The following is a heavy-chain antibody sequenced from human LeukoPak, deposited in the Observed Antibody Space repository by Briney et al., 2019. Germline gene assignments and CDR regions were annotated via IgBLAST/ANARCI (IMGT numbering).Heavy chain of an antibody. D-gene: IGHD3-9*01. CDR1: GGSFSGYY. CDR3: TQSPAYDILTGYYNERYFDY. Sequence: SETLSLTCAVYGGSFSGYYWNWIRQPPGKGLEWIGEITHSGSTNYNPSLKSRVTISVDTSKNDFSLKLSSVTAADTAVYYFTQSPAYDILTGYYNERYFDYWGQGTLVTVSS. J-gene: IGHJ4*02. V-gene: IGHV4-34*01. CDR2: ITHSGST.